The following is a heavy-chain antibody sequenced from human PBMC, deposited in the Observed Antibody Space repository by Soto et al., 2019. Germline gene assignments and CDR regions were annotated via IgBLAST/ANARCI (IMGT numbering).Heavy chain of an antibody. J-gene: IGHJ6*02. Sequence: VGSLRLSCAASGFTFSSYAMSWVRQAPGKGLEWVSAISGSGGSTYYADSVKGRFTISRDNSKNTLYLQMNSLRAEDTAVYYCAKGGDTTPYYYYGMDVWGQGTTVTVSS. CDR1: GFTFSSYA. V-gene: IGHV3-23*01. CDR3: AKGGDTTPYYYYGMDV. CDR2: ISGSGGST. D-gene: IGHD4-17*01.